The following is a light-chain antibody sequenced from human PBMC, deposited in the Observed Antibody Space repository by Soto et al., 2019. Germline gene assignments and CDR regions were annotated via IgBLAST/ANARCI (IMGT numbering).Light chain of an antibody. CDR2: DVK. V-gene: IGLV2-14*03. CDR1: SSDVGGYNY. Sequence: QCALTXPASGSGAAGGGSGISCTGTSSDVGGYNYVSWYQQHPGKGPKLMSYDVKNRPSGVSNRFSGSKSGNTASLTISWLQAEDEADYYCCSYTTSSTYVFGTGTKVTVL. CDR3: CSYTTSSTYV. J-gene: IGLJ1*01.